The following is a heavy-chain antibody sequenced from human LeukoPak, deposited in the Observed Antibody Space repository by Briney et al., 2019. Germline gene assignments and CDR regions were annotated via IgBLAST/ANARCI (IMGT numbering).Heavy chain of an antibody. Sequence: ASVKVSCLASGCTFTGYNVYRVRQAPGQGLEWMGWINPNSGGTNYAQKFQGRVTMTRDTSISTAYMELSRLRSDDTAVYYCARDRTRTGYSSGWYHDYWGQGTLVTVSS. D-gene: IGHD6-19*01. V-gene: IGHV1-2*02. CDR3: ARDRTRTGYSSGWYHDY. J-gene: IGHJ4*02. CDR1: GCTFTGYN. CDR2: INPNSGGT.